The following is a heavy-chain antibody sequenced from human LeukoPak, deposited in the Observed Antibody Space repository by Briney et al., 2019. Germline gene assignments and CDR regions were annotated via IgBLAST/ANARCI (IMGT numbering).Heavy chain of an antibody. V-gene: IGHV3-33*06. J-gene: IGHJ4*02. CDR3: AKFAVAGFTWVDY. CDR2: IWYDGSNK. Sequence: GGSLRLSCAASGFTFSSYGMQWVRQAPGKGLEWVAVIWYDGSNKYYADSVKGRFTISRDNSKNTLYLQMNSLRAEDTAVYYCAKFAVAGFTWVDYWGQGTLVTVSS. D-gene: IGHD6-19*01. CDR1: GFTFSSYG.